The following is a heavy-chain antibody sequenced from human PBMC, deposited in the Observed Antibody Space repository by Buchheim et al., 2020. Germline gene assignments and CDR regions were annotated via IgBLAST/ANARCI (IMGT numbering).Heavy chain of an antibody. CDR3: ASGEFGQWLVPNWFDP. D-gene: IGHD6-19*01. J-gene: IGHJ5*02. Sequence: EVQLLESGGGLVQPGGSLRLSCAASGFTFSSYAMSWVRRAPGKGLEWVSAISGSGGSTYYADSVKGRFTISRDNSKNTLYLQMNSLRAEDTAVYYCASGEFGQWLVPNWFDPWGQGTL. CDR1: GFTFSSYA. CDR2: ISGSGGST. V-gene: IGHV3-23*01.